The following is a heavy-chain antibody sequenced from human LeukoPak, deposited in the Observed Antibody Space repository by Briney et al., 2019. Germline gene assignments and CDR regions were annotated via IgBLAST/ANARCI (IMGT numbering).Heavy chain of an antibody. D-gene: IGHD3-22*01. CDR1: GYTFTGSY. Sequence: GASVKVSCKASGYTFTGSYMHWVRQAPGQGLEWMGWIDPNSGDTHYAQKLQGRVTMTTDTSTSTAYMELRSLRSDDTAVYYCARAPKLNDITMIMMFDPWGQGTLVTVSS. V-gene: IGHV1-2*02. J-gene: IGHJ5*02. CDR2: IDPNSGDT. CDR3: ARAPKLNDITMIMMFDP.